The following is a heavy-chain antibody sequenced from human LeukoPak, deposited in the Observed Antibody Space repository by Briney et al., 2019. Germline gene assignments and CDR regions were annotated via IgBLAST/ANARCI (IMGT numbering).Heavy chain of an antibody. CDR2: IYYSGST. CDR3: ARFNSPPGTKYYYYYYMDV. J-gene: IGHJ6*03. D-gene: IGHD1-7*01. Sequence: SETLSLTCTVSGGSISSYHWSWIRQPPGKGLEWIGYIYYSGSTNYNPSLKSRITISVDTSKNQFSLKLSSVTAADTAVYYCARFNSPPGTKYYYYYYMDVWGKGTTVTVSS. CDR1: GGSISSYH. V-gene: IGHV4-59*01.